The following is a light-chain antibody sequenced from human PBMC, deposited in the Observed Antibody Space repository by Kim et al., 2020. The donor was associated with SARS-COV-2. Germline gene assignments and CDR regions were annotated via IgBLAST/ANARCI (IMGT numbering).Light chain of an antibody. CDR1: TGTVTSGHY. CDR2: DTN. CDR3: LLSYSGARV. V-gene: IGLV7-46*01. J-gene: IGLJ3*02. Sequence: PGGTVTLTCGSNTGTVTSGHYPYWFQQKPGQAPRTLIYDTNKKHSWTPARFSGSLLGGKAALTLSGAQPEDEVEYYCLLSYSGARVFGGGTQLTVL.